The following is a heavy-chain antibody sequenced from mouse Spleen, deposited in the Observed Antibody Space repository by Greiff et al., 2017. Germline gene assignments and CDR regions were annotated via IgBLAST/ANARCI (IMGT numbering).Heavy chain of an antibody. D-gene: IGHD2-1*01. CDR2: ISSGGSYT. V-gene: IGHV5-6*01. CDR1: GFTFSSYG. CDR3: ARQRYGNSFDY. J-gene: IGHJ2*01. Sequence: EVQLVESGGDLVKPGGSLKLSCAASGFTFSSYGMSWVRQTPDKRLEWVATISSGGSYTYYPDSVKGRFTISRDNAKNTLYLQMSSLKSEDTAMYYCARQRYGNSFDYWGQGTTLTVSS.